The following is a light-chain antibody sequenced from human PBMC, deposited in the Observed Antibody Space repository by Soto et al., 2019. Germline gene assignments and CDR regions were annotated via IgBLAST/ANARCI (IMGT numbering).Light chain of an antibody. J-gene: IGLJ1*01. Sequence: QSALTQPASVSGSPGQSITISCTGSDISDYHYVSWYQQYPGKAPKLMIYEVSNRPSGVSHRFSGSKSGNTPSLTISGLQAEDEADYYCSTSHAFATGTKLTVL. CDR2: EVS. CDR1: DISDYHY. V-gene: IGLV2-14*01. CDR3: STSHA.